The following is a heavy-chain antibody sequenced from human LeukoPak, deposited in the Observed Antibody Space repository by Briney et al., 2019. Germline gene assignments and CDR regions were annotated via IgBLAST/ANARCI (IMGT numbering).Heavy chain of an antibody. CDR1: GFTITNYC. CDR3: SREKELRYFDWLLYGPYFDY. D-gene: IGHD3-9*01. Sequence: GGSLSLCCAAAGFTITNYCRSWVRQAPGKGLEWVANIKQDGSNKYYVDSVKGRFTISRDNAKNSLYLQMNSLRAEDTAVYYCSREKELRYFDWLLYGPYFDYWGQGTLVTVSS. CDR2: IKQDGSNK. J-gene: IGHJ4*02. V-gene: IGHV3-7*01.